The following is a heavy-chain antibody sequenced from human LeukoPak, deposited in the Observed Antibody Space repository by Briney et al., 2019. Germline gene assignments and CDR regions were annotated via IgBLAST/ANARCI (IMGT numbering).Heavy chain of an antibody. V-gene: IGHV1-18*01. CDR1: GYTFTSYG. CDR2: ISAYNGNT. D-gene: IGHD3-22*01. CDR3: ARAYYDSSGYHHYFDY. Sequence: ASVKVSCTASGYTFTSYGISWVRQAPGQGLEWMGWISAYNGNTNYAQKLQGRVTMTTDTSTSTAYMELRSLRSDDTAVYYCARAYYDSSGYHHYFDYWGQGTLVTVSS. J-gene: IGHJ4*02.